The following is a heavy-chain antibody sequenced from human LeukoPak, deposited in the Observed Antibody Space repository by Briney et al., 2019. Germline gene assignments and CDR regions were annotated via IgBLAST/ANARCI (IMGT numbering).Heavy chain of an antibody. CDR3: ARAYCSSTSCYPHFDY. Sequence: SETLSLTCTVSSGSISNYYWSWIRQPPGKGLEWIRYIYSSGSTNYNPSLKSRVTISVDTSKNQFSLKLSSVTAADTAVYYCARAYCSSTSCYPHFDYWGQGTLVTVSS. V-gene: IGHV4-59*01. CDR1: SGSISNYY. J-gene: IGHJ4*02. D-gene: IGHD2-2*01. CDR2: IYSSGST.